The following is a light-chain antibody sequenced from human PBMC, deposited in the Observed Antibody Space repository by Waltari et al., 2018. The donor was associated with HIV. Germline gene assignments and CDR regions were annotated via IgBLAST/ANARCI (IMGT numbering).Light chain of an antibody. CDR3: QHYDDSPQKFT. Sequence: EIVLTQSPVTLSLSPGERATLSCRTSQSVRIDSLTWYQQKPGQAPRLLIYYASSRATGIPDRFTGSGSGTDFTLTISRLEPEDFAVYYCQHYDDSPQKFTFGPGTKVDMK. V-gene: IGKV3-20*01. CDR1: QSVRIDS. CDR2: YAS. J-gene: IGKJ3*01.